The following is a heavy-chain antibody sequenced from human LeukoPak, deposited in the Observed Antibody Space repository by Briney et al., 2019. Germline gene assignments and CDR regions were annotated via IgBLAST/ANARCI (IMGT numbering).Heavy chain of an antibody. D-gene: IGHD2-15*01. CDR1: GLTFSSYW. V-gene: IGHV3-74*01. J-gene: IGHJ4*02. CDR2: INTQGTYT. CDR3: VIDLGDYNDF. Sequence: GGSLRLSCAVSGLTFSSYWMHWVRQDPGRGLLSVSRINTQGTYTNYADSVKGRFTISRDNAKNTLYLQMSSLRADDTAVYYCVIDLGDYNDFWGQGTLVSVSS.